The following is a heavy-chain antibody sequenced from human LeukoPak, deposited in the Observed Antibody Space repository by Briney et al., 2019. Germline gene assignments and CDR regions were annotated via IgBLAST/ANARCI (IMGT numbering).Heavy chain of an antibody. Sequence: PGGSLRLSCAASGFTFSSNGMHWVRQAPGKGLEWVTFIRYDGSNKYYADSVKGRFTISRDNSKNTLYLQMNSLRAEDTAVYYCTTYDRGYMDVWGKGTTVTISS. CDR2: IRYDGSNK. V-gene: IGHV3-30*02. J-gene: IGHJ6*03. CDR3: TTYDRGYMDV. D-gene: IGHD3-22*01. CDR1: GFTFSSNG.